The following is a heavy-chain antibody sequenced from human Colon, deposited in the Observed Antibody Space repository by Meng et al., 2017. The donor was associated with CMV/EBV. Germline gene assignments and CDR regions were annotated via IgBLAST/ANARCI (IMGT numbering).Heavy chain of an antibody. CDR3: ARDYCSIISCPEGWFDP. Sequence: ASVKVSCKASGYTFTSYGISWVRQAPGQGLEWMGWISAYNGNTNYAQKLQDRVTMTSDTSTRTAYMELGSLRSDDTAVYYCARDYCSIISCPEGWFDPWGQGTLVTVSS. D-gene: IGHD2-2*01. CDR2: ISAYNGNT. V-gene: IGHV1-18*01. CDR1: GYTFTSYG. J-gene: IGHJ5*02.